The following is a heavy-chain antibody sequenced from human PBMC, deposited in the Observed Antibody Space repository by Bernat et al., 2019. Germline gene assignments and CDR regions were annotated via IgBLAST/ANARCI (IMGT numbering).Heavy chain of an antibody. J-gene: IGHJ4*02. CDR2: ISSSGSTI. CDR3: ARDSHVRSVRGGGFDY. D-gene: IGHD3-10*01. CDR1: GFTFSSYE. V-gene: IGHV3-48*03. Sequence: VQLVESGGGVVQPGRSLRLSCAASGFTFSSYEMNWVRQAPGKGLEWVSYISSSGSTIYYADSVKGRFTISRDNAKNSLYLQMNSLRAEDTAVYYCARDSHVRSVRGGGFDYWGQGTLVTVSS.